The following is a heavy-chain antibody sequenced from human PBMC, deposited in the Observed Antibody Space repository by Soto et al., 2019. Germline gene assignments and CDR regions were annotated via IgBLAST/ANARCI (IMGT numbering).Heavy chain of an antibody. D-gene: IGHD1-26*01. V-gene: IGHV3-15*01. CDR3: TTDLWELRGFDY. Sequence: EVQLVESGGGWVKPGGSLRLPCAPSGLTFRKPGMAGGAKDQGKGREWVGPIKSKTDGGTTDYAAPVKGRFTISRDDSKNTLYLQMNSLKTEDTAVYYCTTDLWELRGFDYWGQGTLVTVSS. CDR1: GLTFRKPG. J-gene: IGHJ4*02. CDR2: IKSKTDGGTT.